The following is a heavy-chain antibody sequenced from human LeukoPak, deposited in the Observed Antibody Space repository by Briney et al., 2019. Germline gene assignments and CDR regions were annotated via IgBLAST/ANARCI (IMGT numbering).Heavy chain of an antibody. J-gene: IGHJ5*02. V-gene: IGHV3-7*01. CDR1: GFTFSSYW. CDR2: IKKDGSEK. CDR3: THLGWFDP. Sequence: GGSLRLSCAASGFTFSSYWMSWVRQAPGKGLEWVANIKKDGSEKYYVDSVKGRFTISRDNAKNTLYLQMNSLRAEDTAVYYCTHLGWFDPWGQGTLVTVSS.